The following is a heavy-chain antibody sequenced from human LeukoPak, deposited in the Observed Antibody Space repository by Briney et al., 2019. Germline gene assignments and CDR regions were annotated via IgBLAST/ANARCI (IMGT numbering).Heavy chain of an antibody. V-gene: IGHV1-2*02. CDR1: GYTFTGYY. D-gene: IGHD3-22*01. J-gene: IGHJ4*02. CDR2: SNPNSGGT. CDR3: ARAGYYYDSSGYYLFFDY. Sequence: ASVKVSCKTSGYTFTGYYMHWVRQAPGQGLEWMGWSNPNSGGTNYAQKFQGRVTMTRDTSISTAYMELSRLRSDDTAVYYCARAGYYYDSSGYYLFFDYWGQGTLVTVSS.